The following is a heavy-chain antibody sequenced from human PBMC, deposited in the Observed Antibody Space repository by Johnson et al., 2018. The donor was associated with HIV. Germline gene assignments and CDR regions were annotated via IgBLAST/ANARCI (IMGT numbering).Heavy chain of an antibody. J-gene: IGHJ3*02. CDR2: IYSGDST. D-gene: IGHD6-13*01. Sequence: QVQLVESGGGVVQPGQSLRLSCAASGLTFSSYGMHWVRQAPGKGLEWVSVIYSGDSTYYADSMKGRFTISRDNSKNTLYLQMNRLRAEDTAVYYCTRSIAATGRDALDIWGQGTMVTVSS. CDR1: GLTFSSYG. V-gene: IGHV3-NL1*01. CDR3: TRSIAATGRDALDI.